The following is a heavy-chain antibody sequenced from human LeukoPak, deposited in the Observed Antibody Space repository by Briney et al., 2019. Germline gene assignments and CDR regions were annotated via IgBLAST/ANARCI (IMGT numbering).Heavy chain of an antibody. D-gene: IGHD5-18*01. V-gene: IGHV4-59*08. CDR2: IHYSGST. CDR3: ARQGGQLWPRLDQ. Sequence: SETLSLTCTVSGGSIGSYYWSWIRQPPGKGLEWIGCIHYSGSTNHNPPLKRRLTMSLDQSMNQFSLKLSSVTAADTAVYYCARQGGQLWPRLDQWGEGSLVTVSS. J-gene: IGHJ4*02. CDR1: GGSIGSYY.